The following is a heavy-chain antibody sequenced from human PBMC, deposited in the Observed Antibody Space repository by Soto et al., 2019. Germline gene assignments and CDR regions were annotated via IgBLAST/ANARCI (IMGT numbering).Heavy chain of an antibody. CDR3: AKDFLQDWAQDYYYGMDV. CDR2: LRGSGGET. CDR1: GGKCVDHG. Sequence: GGSKRDRRGAAGGKCVDHGRGWIRKAQGKGLEWVSALRGSGGETYYADSVKGRCTVARDNWRNTLYLQLNSLRGEDTAIYSCAKDFLQDWAQDYYYGMDVWGQRTTVTVSS. D-gene: IGHD3-9*01. V-gene: IGHV3-23*01. J-gene: IGHJ6*02.